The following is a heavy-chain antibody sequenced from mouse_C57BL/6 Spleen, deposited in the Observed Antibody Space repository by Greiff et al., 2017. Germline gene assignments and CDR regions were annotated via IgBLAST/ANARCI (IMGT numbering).Heavy chain of an antibody. CDR1: GYTFTSYW. Sequence: QVQLQQPGAELVRPGSSVKLSCKASGYTFTSYWMHWVKQRPIQGLEWIGNIDPSDSETHYNQKFKDKATLTVDKSSSTAYMQLSSLTSEDSAVYYCARGYDGYDPYFDYWGQGTTLTVSS. D-gene: IGHD2-2*01. CDR3: ARGYDGYDPYFDY. CDR2: IDPSDSET. V-gene: IGHV1-52*01. J-gene: IGHJ2*01.